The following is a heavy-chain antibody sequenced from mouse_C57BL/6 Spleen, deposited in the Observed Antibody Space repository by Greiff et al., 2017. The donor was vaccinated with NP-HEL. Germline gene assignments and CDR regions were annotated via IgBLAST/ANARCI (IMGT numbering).Heavy chain of an antibody. Sequence: QVQLQQPGAELVMPGASVKLSCKASGYTFTSYWMHWVKQRPGQGLEWIGEIDPSDSYTNYNQKFKGKSTLTVDKSSSTAYMQLSSLTSEDSAVYSCARAYGSSMCAMAYWGQGTSVTVSS. V-gene: IGHV1-69*01. CDR2: IDPSDSYT. CDR3: ARAYGSSMCAMAY. J-gene: IGHJ4*01. CDR1: GYTFTSYW. D-gene: IGHD1-1*01.